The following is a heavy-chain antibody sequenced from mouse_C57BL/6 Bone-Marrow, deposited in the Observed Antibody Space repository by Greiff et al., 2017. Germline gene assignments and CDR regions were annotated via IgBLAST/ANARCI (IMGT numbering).Heavy chain of an antibody. CDR2: IWTGGGT. V-gene: IGHV2-9-1*01. D-gene: IGHD1-1*01. Sequence: VKLVESGPGLVAPSQSLSITCTVSGFSLTSYAISWVRQPPGKGLEWLGVIWTGGGTNYNSALKSRLSISKDNSKSQVFLKMNSLQTDDTARYYCARKSYYYGSSYKDYAMDYWGQGTSVTVSS. J-gene: IGHJ4*01. CDR1: GFSLTSYA. CDR3: ARKSYYYGSSYKDYAMDY.